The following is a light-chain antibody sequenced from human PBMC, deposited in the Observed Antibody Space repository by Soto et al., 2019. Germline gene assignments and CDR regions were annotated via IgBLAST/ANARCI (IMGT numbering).Light chain of an antibody. CDR1: QSITTNY. Sequence: ESVLTQSPCTLSLSPFEIATLSCSAGQSITTNYLACYQQRFGQAPRLLIYGASSRATGIPDRFSASGSGTDFTLTISRLEPEDFAVYYCQQYGSSITFGQGTRLEMK. CDR2: GAS. J-gene: IGKJ5*01. CDR3: QQYGSSIT. V-gene: IGKV3-20*01.